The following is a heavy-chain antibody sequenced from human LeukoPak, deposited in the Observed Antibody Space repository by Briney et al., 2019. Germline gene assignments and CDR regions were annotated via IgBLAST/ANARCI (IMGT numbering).Heavy chain of an antibody. CDR1: GFTFSSNA. CDR3: AKNPLTAARRFFDY. D-gene: IGHD6-6*01. Sequence: GGSLRLSCAASGFTFSSNAMSWVRQAPGKGLEWVSAIEGSNDSTHYADSVKGRFTISRDNSKNTLYLQMNSLRAEDTAVYYCAKNPLTAARRFFDYWGQGTLVTVSS. J-gene: IGHJ4*02. CDR2: IEGSNDST. V-gene: IGHV3-23*01.